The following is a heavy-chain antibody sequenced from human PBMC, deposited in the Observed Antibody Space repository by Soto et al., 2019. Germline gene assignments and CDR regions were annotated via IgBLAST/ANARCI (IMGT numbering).Heavy chain of an antibody. CDR2: IIPIFNST. D-gene: IGHD2-2*02. V-gene: IGHV1-69*06. J-gene: IGHJ4*02. CDR1: GSRFSNYV. Sequence: ASLKVSCKVSGSRFSNYVISWVRQAPGHGLEWLGRIIPIFNSTKYAQSFQGRVTITADKSTSTASLELSSLRSDDTAVYYCAREGRGKKAGYNGLVSLGYWGQGTLVTVSS. CDR3: AREGRGKKAGYNGLVSLGY.